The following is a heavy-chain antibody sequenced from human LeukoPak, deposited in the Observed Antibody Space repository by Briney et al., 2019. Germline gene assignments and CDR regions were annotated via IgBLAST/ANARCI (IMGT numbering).Heavy chain of an antibody. V-gene: IGHV4-4*07. CDR3: ARDRAPYSSSSPLGYMDV. CDR1: GDSLTNYY. D-gene: IGHD6-6*01. J-gene: IGHJ6*03. Sequence: SETLSLTCTVSGDSLTNYYWSWIRQPAGKGLEWIGRIYTSGSTNYNPSLKSRVIISVDTSKNQSSLKLSSVTAADTAVYYCARDRAPYSSSSPLGYMDVWGKGTTVTVSS. CDR2: IYTSGST.